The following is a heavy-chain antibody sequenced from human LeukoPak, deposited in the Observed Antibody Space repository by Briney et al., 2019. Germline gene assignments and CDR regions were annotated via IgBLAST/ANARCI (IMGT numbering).Heavy chain of an antibody. CDR2: ISYDGSNK. V-gene: IGHV3-30*04. Sequence: GGSLRLSCAASGFTFSSYAMHWVRQAPGKGLEWVAVISYDGSNKYYADSVKGRFTVSRDNPKNTLYLQMNSLRAEDTAVYYCARMTTSHPDPYYFDYWGQGTLVTVSS. CDR3: ARMTTSHPDPYYFDY. J-gene: IGHJ4*02. CDR1: GFTFSSYA. D-gene: IGHD2/OR15-2a*01.